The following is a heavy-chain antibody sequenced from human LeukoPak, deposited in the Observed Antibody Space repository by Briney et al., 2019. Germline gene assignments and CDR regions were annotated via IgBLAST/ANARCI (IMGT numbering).Heavy chain of an antibody. CDR1: GGTFSSYA. CDR2: SIPIFDTT. D-gene: IGHD5-18*01. CDR3: ATHRLDTAMVPFYFAY. V-gene: IGHV1-69*13. Sequence: SVKVSCKAFGGTFSSYAISWVRQAPGQGLEWMGGSIPIFDTTNYAQKFQGRVTITADESTSTAYMELSSLRSEDTAVYYCATHRLDTAMVPFYFAYWGQGTLVTVSS. J-gene: IGHJ4*02.